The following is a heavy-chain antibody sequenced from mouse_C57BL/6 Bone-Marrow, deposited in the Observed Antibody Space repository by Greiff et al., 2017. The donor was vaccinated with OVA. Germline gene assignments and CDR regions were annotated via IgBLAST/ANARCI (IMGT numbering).Heavy chain of an antibody. D-gene: IGHD1-1*01. J-gene: IGHJ3*01. CDR1: GYTFTSYW. CDR3: ASPLNYYGSSQGFAY. V-gene: IGHV1-64*01. Sequence: QVQLQQPGAELVKPGASVKLSCKASGYTFTSYWMHWVKQRPGQGLEWIGMIHPNSGSTNYNEKFKSKATLTVDKSSSTAYMQLSSLTSEDSAVYYCASPLNYYGSSQGFAYWGQGTLVTVSA. CDR2: IHPNSGST.